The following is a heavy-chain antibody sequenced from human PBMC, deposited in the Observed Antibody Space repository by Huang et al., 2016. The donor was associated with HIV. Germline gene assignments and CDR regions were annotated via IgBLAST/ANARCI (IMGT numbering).Heavy chain of an antibody. V-gene: IGHV4-39*02. D-gene: IGHD3-3*01. CDR1: GDSFNSNTFS. CDR3: ARTGVAVSDDPEYFQH. J-gene: IGHJ1*01. CDR2: IYYSGTT. Sequence: LQESGPGLVGPSETLSLTCAVSGDSFNSNTFSWGWIRRPPGKAREWIGSIYYSGTTYYNPALKRRARIAVDASKNRIFLHLRSVTAADTGVYYCARTGVAVSDDPEYFQHWGQGALGTIS.